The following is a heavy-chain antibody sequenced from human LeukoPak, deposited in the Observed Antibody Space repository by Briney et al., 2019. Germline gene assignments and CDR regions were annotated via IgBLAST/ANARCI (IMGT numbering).Heavy chain of an antibody. V-gene: IGHV4-34*01. D-gene: IGHD6-19*01. Sequence: SETLSLTCGVSGVPFSNYYWSWVRQSPRQGLEWIGEINHSGYTNYNPSLKSRVTMSIDTSKNQFSLMPTSVTAADTGVYYCTRAVAGHPDWGQGTLVTVSS. CDR1: GVPFSNYY. CDR2: INHSGYT. J-gene: IGHJ4*02. CDR3: TRAVAGHPD.